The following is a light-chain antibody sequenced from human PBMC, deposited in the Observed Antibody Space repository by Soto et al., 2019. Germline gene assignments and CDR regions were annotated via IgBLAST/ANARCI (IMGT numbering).Light chain of an antibody. Sequence: QSVLTQPASVSGSPGQSITISCTGTSSDVGSYNLVSWYQQHPGKAPKVVIYESSQRPSGISNRVSGSRSGNTASLTISGLQDEDEAHYYCCSYAGSHTWVFGGGTKVTVL. CDR2: ESS. J-gene: IGLJ3*02. CDR1: SSDVGSYNL. CDR3: CSYAGSHTWV. V-gene: IGLV2-23*01.